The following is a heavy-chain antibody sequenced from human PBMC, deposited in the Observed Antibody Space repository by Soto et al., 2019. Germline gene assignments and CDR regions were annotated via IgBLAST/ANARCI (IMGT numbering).Heavy chain of an antibody. J-gene: IGHJ5*02. Sequence: GGSLRLSCAASGFTFDDYGMSWVRQAPGKGLEWVSGINWNGGSTGYADSVKGRFTISRDNAKNSLYLQMNSLRAEDTALYHCARDRACSGGSCYDSFWVNWFDPWGQGTLVTVSS. CDR1: GFTFDDYG. V-gene: IGHV3-20*01. CDR3: ARDRACSGGSCYDSFWVNWFDP. CDR2: INWNGGST. D-gene: IGHD2-15*01.